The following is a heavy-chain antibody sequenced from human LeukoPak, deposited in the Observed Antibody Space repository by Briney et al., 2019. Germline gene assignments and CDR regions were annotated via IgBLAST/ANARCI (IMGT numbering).Heavy chain of an antibody. CDR1: GYSFTSYW. J-gene: IGHJ4*02. Sequence: GESLKISCKGSGYSFTSYWIAWVRQMPGKGLEWMGFIYPGDSDTRYSPSFQGQVTISADKSISTAYLQWSSLKASDTAMYYCARQFRYYDSSGYLGPPVSLDYWGQGTLVTVSS. D-gene: IGHD3-22*01. V-gene: IGHV5-51*01. CDR2: IYPGDSDT. CDR3: ARQFRYYDSSGYLGPPVSLDY.